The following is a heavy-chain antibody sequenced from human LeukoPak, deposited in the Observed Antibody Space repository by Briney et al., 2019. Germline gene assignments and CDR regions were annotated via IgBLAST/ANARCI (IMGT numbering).Heavy chain of an antibody. D-gene: IGHD3-22*01. CDR3: ARAKTYYYDSSGLKRTKMGAFDI. CDR2: ISSSSSYI. CDR1: EFTFSSYS. Sequence: GGSLRLSCAASEFTFSSYSMNWVRQAPGKGLEWVSSISSSSSYIYYADSVKGRFTISRDNAKNSLYLQMNSLRAEDTAVYYCARAKTYYYDSSGLKRTKMGAFDIRGQGTMVTVSS. V-gene: IGHV3-21*01. J-gene: IGHJ3*02.